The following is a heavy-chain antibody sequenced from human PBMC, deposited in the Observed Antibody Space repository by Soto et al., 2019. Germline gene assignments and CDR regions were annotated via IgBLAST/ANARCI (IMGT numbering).Heavy chain of an antibody. V-gene: IGHV4-34*01. Sequence: PSETLSLTCAVYGGSFSGYYWSWIRQPPGKGLEWIGEINHSGSTNYNPSLKSRVTISVDRSKNQFSLKLSSVTAADTAVYYCARGPPFGYWGQGTLVTVSS. CDR1: GGSFSGYY. J-gene: IGHJ4*02. CDR2: INHSGST. CDR3: ARGPPFGY. D-gene: IGHD3-10*01.